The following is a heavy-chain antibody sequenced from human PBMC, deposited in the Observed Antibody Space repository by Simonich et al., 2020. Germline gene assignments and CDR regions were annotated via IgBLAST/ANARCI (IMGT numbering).Heavy chain of an antibody. CDR1: GFTFSSYW. CDR2: IKQDGSEK. V-gene: IGHV3-7*01. Sequence: EVQLVESGGGLVQPGGSLRLSCAASGFTFSSYWMSWVRQVPGKGLEWVANIKQDGSEKNYVDSVKGRFTSSRDNAKNSLYLQRNSLRAEDTAVYYCARDGLGTAYYYYMDVWGKGTTVTVSS. CDR3: ARDGLGTAYYYYMDV. D-gene: IGHD7-27*01. J-gene: IGHJ6*03.